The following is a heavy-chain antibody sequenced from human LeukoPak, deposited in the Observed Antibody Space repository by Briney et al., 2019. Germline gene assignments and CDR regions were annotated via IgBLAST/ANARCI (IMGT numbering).Heavy chain of an antibody. D-gene: IGHD2-2*01. CDR3: ARGCSSTSCYVLGSSSTYDFDY. CDR1: GFTFSSYS. V-gene: IGHV3-21*01. CDR2: ISSSSSYI. Sequence: GSLRLSCAASGFTFSSYSMNWVRQAPGKGLEWVSSISSSSSYIYYADSVKGRFTISRDNAKNSLYLQMNSLRAEDTAVYYCARGCSSTSCYVLGSSSTYDFDYWGQGTLVTVSS. J-gene: IGHJ4*02.